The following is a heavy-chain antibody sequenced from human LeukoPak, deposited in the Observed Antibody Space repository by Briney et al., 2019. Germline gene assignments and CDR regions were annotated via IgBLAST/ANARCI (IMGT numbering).Heavy chain of an antibody. CDR2: INDDGSST. CDR3: ARSGTTAYWYFDL. Sequence: GGSLRLSCAASEFTFSSYWMHWVRQAPGKGLVWVSHINDDGSSTSYADSVKGRFTISRDNAKNTLYLQMNSLRAEDTAVYYCARSGTTAYWYFDLWGRGTLVTVSS. V-gene: IGHV3-74*01. CDR1: EFTFSSYW. J-gene: IGHJ2*01. D-gene: IGHD1-7*01.